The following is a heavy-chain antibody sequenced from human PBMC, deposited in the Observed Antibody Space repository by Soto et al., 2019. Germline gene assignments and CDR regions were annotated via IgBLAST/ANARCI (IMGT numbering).Heavy chain of an antibody. J-gene: IGHJ6*02. V-gene: IGHV4-59*01. CDR1: GGSISSYY. CDR3: AKDQGDTAMGPLDYGMDV. CDR2: ISYSGST. D-gene: IGHD5-18*01. Sequence: NPSETLSLTCRISGGSISSYYWNWIRQAPGKGLEWIGFISYSGSTNYNPALTSRVTISVDNSKNTLYLQMNSLRAEDTAVYYCAKDQGDTAMGPLDYGMDVWGQGTTVTVSS.